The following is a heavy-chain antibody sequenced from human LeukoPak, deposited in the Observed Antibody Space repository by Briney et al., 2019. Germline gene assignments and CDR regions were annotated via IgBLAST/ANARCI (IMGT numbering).Heavy chain of an antibody. CDR2: INPKNGGT. CDR3: ARDLNGYNKEFDY. D-gene: IGHD5-24*01. V-gene: IGHV1-2*02. CDR1: GYTFTGYY. Sequence: GASVKVSCKTSGYTFTGYYMHWVRQAPGQGLEWMGWINPKNGGTSYAQKFLGRVTMTRDTSISTAFMDLSALRSDDTAVYYCARDLNGYNKEFDYWGQGTLVTVSS. J-gene: IGHJ4*02.